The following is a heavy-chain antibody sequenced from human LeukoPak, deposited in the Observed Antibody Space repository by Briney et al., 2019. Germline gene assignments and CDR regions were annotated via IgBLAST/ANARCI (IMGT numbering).Heavy chain of an antibody. CDR2: INPNSGGT. J-gene: IGHJ4*02. CDR1: GYTFTGYY. CDR3: ARYSSGWYSRGY. D-gene: IGHD6-19*01. V-gene: IGHV1-2*02. Sequence: ASVKASCKASGYTFTGYYIHWMRQAPGQGLEWMGWINPNSGGTNDAQKFQGRVTMTRDTSISTAYMELSRLRSDDTAVYYCARYSSGWYSRGYWGQGTLVTVSS.